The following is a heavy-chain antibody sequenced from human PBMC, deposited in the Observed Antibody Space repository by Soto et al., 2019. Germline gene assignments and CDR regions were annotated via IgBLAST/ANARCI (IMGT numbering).Heavy chain of an antibody. J-gene: IGHJ6*02. CDR2: INPSGGRT. D-gene: IGHD4-17*01. Sequence: ASVKVSCKASGYTFTSYYMHWVRQAPGQGLEWMGIINPSGGRTSYAKKFQGRVTMTRDTSTGTVYMELSSLSFEDTAVYFCARDPISGDYGLYYYYGMDVWGQGTTVTVSS. V-gene: IGHV1-46*01. CDR1: GYTFTSYY. CDR3: ARDPISGDYGLYYYYGMDV.